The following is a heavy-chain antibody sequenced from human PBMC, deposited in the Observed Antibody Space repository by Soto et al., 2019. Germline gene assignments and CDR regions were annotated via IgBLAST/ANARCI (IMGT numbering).Heavy chain of an antibody. CDR2: ISWNSGNL. D-gene: IGHD2-8*01. J-gene: IGHJ4*02. CDR3: VKGTLFGVSVRHLDY. CDR1: GFNFGDYH. V-gene: IGHV3-9*01. Sequence: LRLSCAASGFNFGDYHMHWVRQAPGKGLEWVSSISWNSGNLGYADSVKGRFTISRNNAKNSLYLQMNSLGREDTALYYCVKGTLFGVSVRHLDYWGQGTLVTVSS.